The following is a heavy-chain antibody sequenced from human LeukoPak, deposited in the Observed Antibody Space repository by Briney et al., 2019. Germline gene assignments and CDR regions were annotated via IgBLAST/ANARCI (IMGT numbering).Heavy chain of an antibody. CDR3: ARDGNYYGSGSFDY. CDR1: GFTFDDYT. CDR2: ITWNSGSI. J-gene: IGHJ4*02. Sequence: GRSLRLSCAASGFTFDDYTMHWVRQAPGKGLEWVSGITWNSGSIGYADSVKGRFTISRDNAKNSLYLQMNSLRAEDTAVYYCARDGNYYGSGSFDYWGQGTLVTVSS. V-gene: IGHV3-9*01. D-gene: IGHD3-10*01.